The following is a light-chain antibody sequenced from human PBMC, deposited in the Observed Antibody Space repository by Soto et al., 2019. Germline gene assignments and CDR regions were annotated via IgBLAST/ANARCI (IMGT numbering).Light chain of an antibody. CDR2: KVS. Sequence: DVVLTQTPLSSPVTLGQPASISCRSSQSLEHSDGNTYLSWLHQRPGQPQRLLIYKVSHRFSGVPDRFSGGGAGTDFTLKISRVEAEDVGIYYCMQATQYRPYTFGQGTKLEIK. CDR3: MQATQYRPYT. J-gene: IGKJ2*01. CDR1: QSLEHSDGNTY. V-gene: IGKV2-24*01.